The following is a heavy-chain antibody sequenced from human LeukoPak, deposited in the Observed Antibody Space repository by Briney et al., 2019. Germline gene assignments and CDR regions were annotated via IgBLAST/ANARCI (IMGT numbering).Heavy chain of an antibody. Sequence: QAGGSLRLSCTASGFSLSSYGMHWVRQAPGKGLVWVSRIASDGSSTTYADSVKGRFSISRDNAKNTLYLQMNSLRVEGTAVYYCARGRPHGNDYWGQGTLVTVSS. CDR3: ARGRPHGNDY. CDR1: GFSLSSYG. D-gene: IGHD4-23*01. CDR2: IASDGSST. J-gene: IGHJ4*02. V-gene: IGHV3-74*01.